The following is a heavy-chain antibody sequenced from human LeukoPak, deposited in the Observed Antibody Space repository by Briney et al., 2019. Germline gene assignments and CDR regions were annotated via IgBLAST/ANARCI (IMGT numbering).Heavy chain of an antibody. CDR1: GFTVTSTY. V-gene: IGHV3-23*01. J-gene: IGHJ6*02. CDR2: ISGSGGST. CDR3: AKVEDSSGWYAHYYYYGMDV. D-gene: IGHD6-19*01. Sequence: GGSLRLSCAASGFTVTSTYMSWVRQAPGKGLEWVSAISGSGGSTYYADSVKGRFTISRDNSKNTLYLQMNSLRAEDTAVYYCAKVEDSSGWYAHYYYYGMDVWGQGTTVTVSS.